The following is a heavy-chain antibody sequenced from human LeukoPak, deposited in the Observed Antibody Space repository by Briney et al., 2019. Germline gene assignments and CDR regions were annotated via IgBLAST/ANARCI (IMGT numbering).Heavy chain of an antibody. J-gene: IGHJ4*02. CDR2: IKQDGSGK. Sequence: PGGSLRLSCAASGFTFSSHWMNWVRQAPGKGLEWVANIKQDGSGKYYVDSVKGRFTISRDNAKKSLYLQMNSLRAEDTAVYYCARDSDHIDGANFDYWGQGTLVTVSS. D-gene: IGHD1-14*01. V-gene: IGHV3-7*01. CDR3: ARDSDHIDGANFDY. CDR1: GFTFSSHW.